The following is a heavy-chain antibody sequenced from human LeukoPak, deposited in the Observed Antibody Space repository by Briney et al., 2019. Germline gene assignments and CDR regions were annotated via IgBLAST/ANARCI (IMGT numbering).Heavy chain of an antibody. CDR1: GGSISSGGYH. CDR2: TYYSGIT. J-gene: IGHJ6*03. CDR3: ARDRLSIAAAGTDYYYYYYMDV. D-gene: IGHD6-13*01. Sequence: SQTLSLTCTVSGGSISSGGYHWSWIRQHPGKGLEWIGYTYYSGITYHNPSLKSRVIISVDTSKNQFSLKLSSVTAADTAVYYCARDRLSIAAAGTDYYYYYYMDVWGKGTTVTVSS. V-gene: IGHV4-31*03.